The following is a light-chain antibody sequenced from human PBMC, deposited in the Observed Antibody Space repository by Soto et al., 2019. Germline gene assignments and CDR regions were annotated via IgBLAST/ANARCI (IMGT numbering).Light chain of an antibody. CDR2: RNN. V-gene: IGLV1-47*01. CDR3: AAWDDSLSGYV. CDR1: SSNSGDNY. J-gene: IGLJ1*01. Sequence: QSVLTQPPSASGTPGQKVTISCSGNSSNSGDNYVYWHQQLPGTAPKLLIYRNNQRPSGVPDRFSGSKSGTSASLAISGLRSEDEADYYCAAWDDSLSGYVFGPGTKLTVL.